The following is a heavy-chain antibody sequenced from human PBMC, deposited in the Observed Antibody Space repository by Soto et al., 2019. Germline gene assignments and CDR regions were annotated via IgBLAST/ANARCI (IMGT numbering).Heavy chain of an antibody. V-gene: IGHV3-21*01. Sequence: GGSLRLSCAASGFTFSSYSMNWVRQAPGKGLEWVSSISSSSSYIYYADSVKGRFTISRDNAKNSLYLQMNSLRAEDTAVYYCVSIAVAGTDFDYWGQGTLVTVSS. CDR2: ISSSSSYI. D-gene: IGHD6-19*01. J-gene: IGHJ4*02. CDR1: GFTFSSYS. CDR3: VSIAVAGTDFDY.